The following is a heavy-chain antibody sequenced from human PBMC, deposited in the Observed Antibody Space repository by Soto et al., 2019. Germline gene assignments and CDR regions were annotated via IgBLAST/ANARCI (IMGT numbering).Heavy chain of an antibody. D-gene: IGHD3-22*01. V-gene: IGHV5-10-1*01. J-gene: IGHJ4*02. CDR1: GFSFAAYW. CDR2: IHPSDSQT. CDR3: ARQIYDSDKGPKFQCCFDS. Sequence: PGESLKISCKGSGFSFAAYWITWVRQKPGKGLEWMGRIHPSDSQTYYSPSFRGHVTISVTKSITTVFLQWSSLRASDTAMYYCARQIYDSDKGPKFQCCFDSRGQGTPGTGSS.